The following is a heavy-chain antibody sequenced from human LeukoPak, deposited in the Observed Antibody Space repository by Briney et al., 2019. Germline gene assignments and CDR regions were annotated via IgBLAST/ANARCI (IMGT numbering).Heavy chain of an antibody. D-gene: IGHD6-25*01. J-gene: IGHJ4*02. CDR3: ARRRLTGDFDY. CDR2: IWYDGSNK. V-gene: IGHV3-33*01. CDR1: GFTFSSYG. Sequence: PGGSLRLSCAASGFTFSSYGMHWVRQAPGKGLEWVAVIWYDGSNKYYADSVKGRFTISRDNSKNTLYLQMNSLRAEDTAVYYCARRRLTGDFDYWGQGTLVTVSS.